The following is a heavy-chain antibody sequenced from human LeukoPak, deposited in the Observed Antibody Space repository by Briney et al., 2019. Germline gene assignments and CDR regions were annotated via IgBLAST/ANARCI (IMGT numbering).Heavy chain of an antibody. D-gene: IGHD2-21*01. CDR2: ISSSSSYI. J-gene: IGHJ6*02. CDR1: GFTFSSYS. V-gene: IGHV3-21*03. CDR3: TTDYGSSISSYYYYGMDV. Sequence: GGSLRLSCAASGFTFSSYSMNWVRQAPGKGLEWVSSISSSSSYIYYADSVKGRFTISRDNAKNSLYLQMNSLRAEDTAVYYCTTDYGSSISSYYYYGMDVWGQGTTVTVSS.